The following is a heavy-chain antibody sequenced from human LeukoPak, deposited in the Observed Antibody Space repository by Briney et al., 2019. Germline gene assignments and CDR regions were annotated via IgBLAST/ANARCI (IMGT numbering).Heavy chain of an antibody. V-gene: IGHV4-34*01. Sequence: SETLSLTCAVYGGSFSGYYWSWIRQPPGKGLEWIGEINHSGSTNYNPSLKSRVTISVDTSKNQFSLKLSSVTAADTAVYYCARIGYQAAGMGEFDYWGQGTLVTVSS. CDR2: INHSGST. CDR1: GGSFSGYY. CDR3: ARIGYQAAGMGEFDY. J-gene: IGHJ4*02. D-gene: IGHD6-13*01.